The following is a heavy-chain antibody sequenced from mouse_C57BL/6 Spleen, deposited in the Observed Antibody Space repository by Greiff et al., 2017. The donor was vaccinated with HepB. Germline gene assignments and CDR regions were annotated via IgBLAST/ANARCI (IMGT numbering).Heavy chain of an antibody. CDR3: ARDPYDYGESMDY. V-gene: IGHV1-53*01. D-gene: IGHD2-4*01. J-gene: IGHJ4*01. CDR2: INPSNGGT. CDR1: GYTFTSYW. Sequence: VQLQQPGTELVKPGASVKLSCKASGYTFTSYWMHWVKQRPGQGLEWIGNINPSNGGTNYNEKFKSKATLTVDKSSSTAYMQLSSLTSEDSAVYYCARDPYDYGESMDYWGQGTSVTVSS.